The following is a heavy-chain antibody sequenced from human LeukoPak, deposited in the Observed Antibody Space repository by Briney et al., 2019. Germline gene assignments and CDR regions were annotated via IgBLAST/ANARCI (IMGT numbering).Heavy chain of an antibody. CDR2: ISGSASST. CDR3: ARMVEGYAIDY. CDR1: GFTFSNYA. Sequence: GGSLRLSCAASGFTFSNYAMSWVRQAPGKGLEWVSAISGSASSTYYADSVKGRFTISRDNSKNTLYLQMNSLRAEDTAVYYCARMVEGYAIDYWGQGTLVTVSS. J-gene: IGHJ4*02. V-gene: IGHV3-23*01. D-gene: IGHD2-2*01.